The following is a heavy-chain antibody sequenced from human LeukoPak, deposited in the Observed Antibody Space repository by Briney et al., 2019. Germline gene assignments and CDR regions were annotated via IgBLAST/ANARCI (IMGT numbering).Heavy chain of an antibody. CDR3: AKDRLLQLMVYAWNY. D-gene: IGHD2-8*01. Sequence: GGSLRLSCAASGFTFSSYAMSWVRQAPGKGLEWVSAISGSGGSTYYADSVKGRFTISRDNSKNTLYLQMNSLRAEDTAVYYCAKDRLLQLMVYAWNYWGQGTLVTVSS. CDR2: ISGSGGST. J-gene: IGHJ4*02. CDR1: GFTFSSYA. V-gene: IGHV3-23*01.